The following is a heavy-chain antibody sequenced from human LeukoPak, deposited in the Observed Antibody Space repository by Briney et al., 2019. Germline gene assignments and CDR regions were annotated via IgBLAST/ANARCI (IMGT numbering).Heavy chain of an antibody. CDR1: GFTFSDYD. CDR2: ISYLSSHV. Sequence: GGSLRLSCSASGFTFSDYDMNWVRQAPGKGLEWVSSISYLSSHVYYGDSVKGRFSISRDNAKNSLYLQMNSLGAEETAIYYCGRAFPPLRTSSAGDLWGQGILVTVSS. J-gene: IGHJ4*02. D-gene: IGHD3-16*01. CDR3: GRAFPPLRTSSAGDL. V-gene: IGHV3-21*01.